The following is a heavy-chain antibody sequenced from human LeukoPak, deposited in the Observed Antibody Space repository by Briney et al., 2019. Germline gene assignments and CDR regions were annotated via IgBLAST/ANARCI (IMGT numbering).Heavy chain of an antibody. D-gene: IGHD2-21*02. CDR2: IIPILGIA. Sequence: SVKVSCKASGGTFSSYAISWVRQAPGQGLEWMGRIIPILGIANYAQKFQGRVTITADKSTSTAYMELSSLRSEDTAVYYCARESGWDCGADCYSDYWGQGTLVTVSS. J-gene: IGHJ4*02. V-gene: IGHV1-69*04. CDR1: GGTFSSYA. CDR3: ARESGWDCGADCYSDY.